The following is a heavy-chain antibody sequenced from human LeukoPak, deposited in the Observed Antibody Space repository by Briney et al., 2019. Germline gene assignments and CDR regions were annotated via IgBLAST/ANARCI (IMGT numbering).Heavy chain of an antibody. V-gene: IGHV4-34*01. CDR2: INHSGST. D-gene: IGHD2-21*02. Sequence: PSETLSLTCTVSGGSISSYYWSWIRQPPGKGLEWIGEINHSGSTNYNPSLKSRVTISVDTSKNQFSLQLSSVTAADTAVYYCAGSVPRGDYYFEYWGQGTLVTVSS. CDR3: AGSVPRGDYYFEY. CDR1: GGSISSYY. J-gene: IGHJ4*02.